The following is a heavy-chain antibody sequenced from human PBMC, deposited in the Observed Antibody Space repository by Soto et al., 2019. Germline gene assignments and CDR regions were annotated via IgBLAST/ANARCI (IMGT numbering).Heavy chain of an antibody. D-gene: IGHD2-21*02. CDR1: GDSIINGIYY. CDR2: VHYSGTI. CDR3: VRGADRYKCGF. J-gene: IGHJ4*02. Sequence: QVQVQESGPGLVKPSQTLSLTCTVSGDSIINGIYYWTWIRQHPGKGLEWIGHVHYSGTIYYNPSLTSRVTRSVDTSKTQGSRGLSSVTVADAAVYYCVRGADRYKCGFWGQGTLVTVSS. V-gene: IGHV4-31*03.